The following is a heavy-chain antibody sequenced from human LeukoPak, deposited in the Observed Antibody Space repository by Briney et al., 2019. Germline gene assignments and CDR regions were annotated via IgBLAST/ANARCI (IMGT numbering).Heavy chain of an antibody. D-gene: IGHD3-3*01. Sequence: SETLSLTCAVSGGSFSGYYWNWIRQPPGEGLEWIGYISHSGSTYYNPSLKSRVTISVDTSKNHFSLQLSSVTAADTAVYYCARDKGGYDFWSGYYPGYYYMDVWGKGTTVTVSS. CDR3: ARDKGGYDFWSGYYPGYYYMDV. CDR1: GGSFSGYY. J-gene: IGHJ6*03. CDR2: ISHSGST. V-gene: IGHV4-59*01.